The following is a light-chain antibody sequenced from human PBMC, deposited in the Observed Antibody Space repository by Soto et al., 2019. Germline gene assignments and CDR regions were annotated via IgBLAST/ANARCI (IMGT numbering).Light chain of an antibody. Sequence: DIEMTQSPPSLSASVGDRVTITRRASQSIDMHLNWYQQKPGKPPVLLIYGTSTLHSGVPSRFSGSGSGTEFALTISSLQPEDFATYFCQQSYGIFAFGPGTRVDVK. V-gene: IGKV1-39*01. J-gene: IGKJ3*01. CDR2: GTS. CDR3: QQSYGIFA. CDR1: QSIDMH.